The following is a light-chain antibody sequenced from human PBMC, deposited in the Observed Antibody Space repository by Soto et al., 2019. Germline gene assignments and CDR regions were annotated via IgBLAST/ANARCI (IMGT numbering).Light chain of an antibody. CDR3: SSYTTTNTYV. Sequence: QSALTQPASVSGSPGQSITISCTGTSSDVGGYNYVSWSQHHPGKAPKLIIYEVSNRPSGASNRFSGSKSGNTASLTISGLQAEDEADYSCSSYTTTNTYVFGTGTKLTVL. CDR2: EVS. V-gene: IGLV2-14*01. CDR1: SSDVGGYNY. J-gene: IGLJ1*01.